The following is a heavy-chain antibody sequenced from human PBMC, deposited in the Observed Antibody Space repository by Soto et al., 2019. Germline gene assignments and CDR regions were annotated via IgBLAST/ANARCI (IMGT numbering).Heavy chain of an antibody. CDR2: IAPSDSYT. V-gene: IGHV5-10-1*01. J-gene: IGHJ6*02. CDR1: GYSFTSYW. CDR3: ARRRKALHLYGMDV. Sequence: GESLKISCKGSGYSFTSYWISWVRQMPGKGLEWMGMIAPSDSYTNYSPSFQGHVTISADKSISTAYLQWSSLKASDTAMYYCARRRKALHLYGMDVWGQGTTVTVSS.